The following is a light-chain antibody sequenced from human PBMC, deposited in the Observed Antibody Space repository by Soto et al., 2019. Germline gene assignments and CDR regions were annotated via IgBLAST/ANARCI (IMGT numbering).Light chain of an antibody. CDR1: QSVSTNY. CDR2: RTS. J-gene: IGKJ1*01. V-gene: IGKV3-20*01. CDR3: QQYGTSPQT. Sequence: EMVLTQSPGTCSLSPWEVATLSFRASQSVSTNYLAWYQQKPGQAPRLLIYRTSTRATGIPDRFSGGGSGTDFPLTISRLAPEDFAVYYCQQYGTSPQTFGQGTKV.